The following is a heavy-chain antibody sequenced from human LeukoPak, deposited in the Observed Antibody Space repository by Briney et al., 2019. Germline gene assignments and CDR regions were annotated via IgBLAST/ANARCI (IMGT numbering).Heavy chain of an antibody. CDR1: GYTFTSYD. J-gene: IGHJ5*02. D-gene: IGHD3-3*01. CDR2: MNPNSGNT. CDR3: ARALREWLLSYWFDP. Sequence: ASVKDSCKASGYTFTSYDINWVRQATGQGLEWMGWMNPNSGNTGYAQKFQGRVTMTRNTSISTAYMELSSLRSEDTAVYYCARALREWLLSYWFDPWGQGTLVTVSS. V-gene: IGHV1-8*01.